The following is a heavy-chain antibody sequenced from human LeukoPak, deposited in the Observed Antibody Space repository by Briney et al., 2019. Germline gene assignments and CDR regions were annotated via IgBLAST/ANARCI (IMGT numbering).Heavy chain of an antibody. V-gene: IGHV3-48*03. J-gene: IGHJ4*02. D-gene: IGHD3-9*01. CDR2: ITGSCSTI. CDR1: GFTFSNYE. Sequence: GGSLRLSCAASGFTFSNYEMNWVRQAPGKGLDWVSYITGSCSTIYYADSVRGRFTISRDNANKSLYLQMNSLRAEDTAVYYCARGLTYYDILTGFHDRLDYFDYWGQGTLVTVSS. CDR3: ARGLTYYDILTGFHDRLDYFDY.